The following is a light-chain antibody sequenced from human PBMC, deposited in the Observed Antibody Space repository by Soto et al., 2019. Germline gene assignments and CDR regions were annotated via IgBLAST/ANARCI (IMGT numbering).Light chain of an antibody. CDR1: QSVDSRY. J-gene: IGKJ3*01. Sequence: DIVLTQSPGTLSLSPGETATLSCRASQSVDSRYLAWCQSKPGQAPGPLIYDASSRATDIPDKFSGSGSGTDFTLTISRLESEDFAVFYFQQYGSSPPRFTFGPGTKVDIK. V-gene: IGKV3-20*01. CDR3: QQYGSSPPRFT. CDR2: DAS.